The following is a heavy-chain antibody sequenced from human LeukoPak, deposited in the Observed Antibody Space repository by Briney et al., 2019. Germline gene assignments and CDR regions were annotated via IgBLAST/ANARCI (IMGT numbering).Heavy chain of an antibody. J-gene: IGHJ4*02. V-gene: IGHV3-23*01. D-gene: IGHD6-19*01. CDR2: ISGSGGST. CDR1: GFTFSSYA. Sequence: PGGSLRLSCAASGFTFSSYAMSWVRQAPGKGLEWVSAISGSGGSTYYADSVKGRFTISRDNSKNTLYLQMNSLRAEDTAVYYCVKTDKLSSGWYRNFDYWGQGTLVTVSS. CDR3: VKTDKLSSGWYRNFDY.